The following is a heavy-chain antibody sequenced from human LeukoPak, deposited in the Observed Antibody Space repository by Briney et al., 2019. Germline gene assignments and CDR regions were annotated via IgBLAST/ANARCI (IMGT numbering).Heavy chain of an antibody. J-gene: IGHJ4*02. V-gene: IGHV4-59*12. CDR2: IHRSGSP. D-gene: IGHD1-14*01. CDR1: LDSTTSNF. CDR3: AREILGGFNPAAY. Sequence: SETLSLTCTVSLDSTTSNFWSWVRQPPGKGLEWIGEIHRSGSPNYNPSLQSRVTISIDTSRNQIVLELSSVTAADTAVYYCAREILGGFNPAAYWGQGILVTVSS.